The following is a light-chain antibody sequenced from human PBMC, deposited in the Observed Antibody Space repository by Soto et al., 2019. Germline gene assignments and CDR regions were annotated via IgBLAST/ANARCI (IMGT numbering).Light chain of an antibody. J-gene: IGKJ4*01. CDR1: QSVSASY. V-gene: IGKV3-20*01. CDR2: GAS. CDR3: QQYGSSPLT. Sequence: EIVLTQSPGTLSLSPGERATLSCRASQSVSASYLAWYQQKPGQAPRLLIYGASRRATGIPDRFSGSGSGTDFTLTISRLELEDFVVYFCQQYGSSPLTFGGGTKVEIK.